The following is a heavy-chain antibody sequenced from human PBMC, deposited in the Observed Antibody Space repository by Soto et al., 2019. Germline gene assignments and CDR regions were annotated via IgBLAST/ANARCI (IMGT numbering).Heavy chain of an antibody. D-gene: IGHD6-13*01. V-gene: IGHV3-30-3*01. J-gene: IGHJ4*02. CDR3: AKDPTGITTAGGGRIDH. CDR2: VSFDGTNK. CDR1: GFTFSTHA. Sequence: QVQLVESGGGVLQPGRSLRLSCAASGFTFSTHAMHWVRQAPGKGLECVAIVSFDGTNKYHADSAKGRFTISRDNSKNTLYLQMSGLTPEDTAVYYCAKDPTGITTAGGGRIDHWGQGTLVTVSS.